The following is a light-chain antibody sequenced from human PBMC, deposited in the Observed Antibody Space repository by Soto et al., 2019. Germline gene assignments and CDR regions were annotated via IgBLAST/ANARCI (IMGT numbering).Light chain of an antibody. CDR3: GSYTGSIYV. CDR1: SSDVGGYEF. CDR2: EVS. Sequence: TQPASVSGSPGQSITISCTGTSSDVGGYEFVSWYQQHPGKAPKLMIYEVSNRPSGVSSRFSGSKSGNTASLTISGLQAEDEADYYCGSYTGSIYVFGTGTKVTVL. J-gene: IGLJ1*01. V-gene: IGLV2-14*01.